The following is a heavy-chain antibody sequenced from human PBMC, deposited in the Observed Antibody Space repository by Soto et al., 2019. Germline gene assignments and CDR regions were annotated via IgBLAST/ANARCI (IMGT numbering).Heavy chain of an antibody. CDR1: GFTFSGYW. Sequence: ASVKVSCAVSGFTFSGYWMSWVRQGPGKGLEWVASTTQDGSNRYYVDSVKGRFTISRDNAKNSLYLQMNSLRAEDTAVYYCARIVGATDFGDYWGHGTLVTVSS. CDR2: TTQDGSNR. V-gene: IGHV3-7*03. CDR3: ARIVGATDFGDY. J-gene: IGHJ4*01. D-gene: IGHD1-26*01.